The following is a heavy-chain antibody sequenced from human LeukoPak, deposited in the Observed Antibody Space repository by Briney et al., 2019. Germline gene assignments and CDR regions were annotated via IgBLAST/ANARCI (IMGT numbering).Heavy chain of an antibody. J-gene: IGHJ4*02. Sequence: GGSLRLSCAASGFPFSSYGMNWVRRAPGKGLEWVSSISSGTSFIYYADSVKGRFTISRDNANNSVFLQMNNLRAEDSAIYYCARGARWAYYFDYWGQGSLVTVSS. V-gene: IGHV3-21*04. D-gene: IGHD4-23*01. CDR3: ARGARWAYYFDY. CDR2: ISSGTSFI. CDR1: GFPFSSYG.